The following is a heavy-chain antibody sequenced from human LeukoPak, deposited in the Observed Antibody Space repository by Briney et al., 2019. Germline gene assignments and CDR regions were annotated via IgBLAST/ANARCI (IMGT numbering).Heavy chain of an antibody. CDR3: ARGGRGWFGELLFDY. D-gene: IGHD3-10*01. CDR1: GGSFSGYY. CDR2: INHSGST. J-gene: IGHJ4*02. Sequence: PSETLSLTCAVYGGSFSGYYWSWIRQPPGKGLEWIGEINHSGSTNYNPSLKSRVTISVDTSKNQVSLKLSSVTAADTAVYYCARGGRGWFGELLFDYWGQGTLVTVSS. V-gene: IGHV4-34*01.